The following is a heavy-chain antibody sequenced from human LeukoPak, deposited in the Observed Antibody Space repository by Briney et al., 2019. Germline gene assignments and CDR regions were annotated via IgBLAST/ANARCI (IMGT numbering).Heavy chain of an antibody. Sequence: GASVKVSRKASGYTFTSYYMHWVRQAPGQGLEWMGIINPSGGSTSYAQKFQGRVTMTRDTSTSTVYMELSSLRSEDTAVYYCARDLGDIVVVPAALGYWGQGTLVTVSS. V-gene: IGHV1-46*01. CDR2: INPSGGST. CDR3: ARDLGDIVVVPAALGY. CDR1: GYTFTSYY. J-gene: IGHJ4*02. D-gene: IGHD2-2*01.